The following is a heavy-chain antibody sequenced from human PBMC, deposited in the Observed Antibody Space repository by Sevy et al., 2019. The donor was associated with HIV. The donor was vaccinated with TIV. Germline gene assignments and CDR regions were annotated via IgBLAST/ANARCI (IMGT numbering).Heavy chain of an antibody. V-gene: IGHV3-7*01. D-gene: IGHD3-10*01. J-gene: IGHJ4*02. Sequence: GESLKISCAASGFTFSSYWMSWVRQAPGKGLEWVANIKQDGSEKYYVDSVKGRVTISRDNAKNSLYLQMNSLRADDTAVYYCARRWDTMVRGVISYYFDYWGQGTLVTVSS. CDR3: ARRWDTMVRGVISYYFDY. CDR2: IKQDGSEK. CDR1: GFTFSSYW.